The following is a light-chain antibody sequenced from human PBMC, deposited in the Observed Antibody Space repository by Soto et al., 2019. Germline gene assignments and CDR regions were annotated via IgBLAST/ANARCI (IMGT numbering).Light chain of an antibody. V-gene: IGLV2-11*01. CDR2: EVS. CDR3: SSYVDNNTFV. J-gene: IGLJ1*01. Sequence: QSALTQPRSVSGSPGQSVTISCTGTSSDVGGYNYVSWYQQHPGKAPKLMIYEVSNRPSGVPNRFSGSKSGNTASLTISGLQAEDEADYYCSSYVDNNTFVFGTGTKLTVL. CDR1: SSDVGGYNY.